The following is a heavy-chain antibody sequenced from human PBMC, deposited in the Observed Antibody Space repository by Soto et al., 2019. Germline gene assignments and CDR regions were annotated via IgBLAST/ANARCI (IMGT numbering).Heavy chain of an antibody. Sequence: PGGSLRLSCAASGFTFTDHYMDWVRQAPGRGLEWVGRARNRANSFTTEYAASVKGRFAIFRDDSKNSLFLQMSSLKTEDTAVYDRATNSMNTVTCRDYWGRGTLVTVSS. CDR1: GFTFTDHY. J-gene: IGHJ4*01. CDR2: ARNRANSFTT. CDR3: ATNSMNTVTCRDY. V-gene: IGHV3-72*01. D-gene: IGHD4-17*01.